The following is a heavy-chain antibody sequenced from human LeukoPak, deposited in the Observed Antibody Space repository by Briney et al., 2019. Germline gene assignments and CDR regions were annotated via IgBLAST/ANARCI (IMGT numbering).Heavy chain of an antibody. D-gene: IGHD3-16*01. V-gene: IGHV3-30*04. J-gene: IGHJ4*02. CDR1: GFTFSNYA. CDR3: ARGGPPDY. CDR2: TSYDGSDE. Sequence: PGGSLRLSCAASGFTFSNYAMLWARQAPRKGLEWVAVTSYDGSDEYYADSVKGRFTISRVNSKNTLYLQMSSLRAEDSALYYCARGGPPDYWGEGTLVTVSS.